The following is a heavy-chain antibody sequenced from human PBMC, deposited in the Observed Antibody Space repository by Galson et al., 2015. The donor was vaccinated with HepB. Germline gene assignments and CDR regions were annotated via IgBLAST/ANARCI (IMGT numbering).Heavy chain of an antibody. CDR1: GFIFSSYS. V-gene: IGHV3-48*01. D-gene: IGHD3-9*01. Sequence: LRLSCAASGFIFSSYSMHWVRQAPGKGLEWISHINTGSRNVYYADSVKGRFTISRDDAKNSLYLQMNSLRAEDTAVYYCTRDKAYYDISTGYYSYYFDYWGQGALVTVSS. CDR3: TRDKAYYDISTGYYSYYFDY. J-gene: IGHJ4*02. CDR2: INTGSRNV.